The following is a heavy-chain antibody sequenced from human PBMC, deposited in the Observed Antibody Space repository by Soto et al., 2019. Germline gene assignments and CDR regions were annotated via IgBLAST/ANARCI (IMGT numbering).Heavy chain of an antibody. CDR1: GYTFTSYG. Sequence: ASVKVSCKASGYTFTSYGMNWVRQAPGRGLEWMGWINPGNGNTKYSQEFQGRVIIERDTSASTAYMELNSLRGEDTAVYYCARVPHDYGDYYFDYWGQGAPVTVSS. V-gene: IGHV1-3*03. CDR2: INPGNGNT. D-gene: IGHD4-17*01. J-gene: IGHJ4*02. CDR3: ARVPHDYGDYYFDY.